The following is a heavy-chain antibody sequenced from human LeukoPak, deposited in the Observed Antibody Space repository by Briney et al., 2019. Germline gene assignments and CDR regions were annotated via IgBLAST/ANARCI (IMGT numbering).Heavy chain of an antibody. CDR2: IKQDGSEK. Sequence: GGSLRLSCAASGFTFSSYWMSWVRQAPGKGLEGVANIKQDGSEKYYVDSVKGRFTISRDNAKNSLYLQMNSLRAEDTAVYYCAREGYYDSSGYYRWGQGTLVTVSS. J-gene: IGHJ4*02. V-gene: IGHV3-7*01. CDR1: GFTFSSYW. CDR3: AREGYYDSSGYYR. D-gene: IGHD3-22*01.